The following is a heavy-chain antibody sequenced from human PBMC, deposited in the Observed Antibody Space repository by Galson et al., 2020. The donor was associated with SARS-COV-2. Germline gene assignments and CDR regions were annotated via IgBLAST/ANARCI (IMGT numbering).Heavy chain of an antibody. CDR2: IYYSGST. CDR3: ASQYSSSWYAEYFQH. CDR1: SGSISSGDYY. D-gene: IGHD6-13*01. V-gene: IGHV4-30-4*01. J-gene: IGHJ1*01. Sequence: SETLSLTCTVSSGSISSGDYYWSWIRQPPGKGLEWIGYIYYSGSTYYNPSLKSRVTISVDTSKNQFSLKLSSVTAADTAVYYCASQYSSSWYAEYFQHWGQGTLVTVSS.